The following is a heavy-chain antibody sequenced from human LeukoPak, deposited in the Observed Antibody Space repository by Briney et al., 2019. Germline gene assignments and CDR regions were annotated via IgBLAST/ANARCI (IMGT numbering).Heavy chain of an antibody. J-gene: IGHJ4*02. Sequence: SETLPLTCTVSGVSISSYYWSWIRQSPEKGLEWIGYIYYSGSTNYNPSLKSRVTMLVDTSKNQFSLKLSSVTAADTAVYYCVRDIIPSIYWGQGTQVTVSS. CDR2: IYYSGST. D-gene: IGHD3-10*01. V-gene: IGHV4-59*01. CDR3: VRDIIPSIY. CDR1: GVSISSYY.